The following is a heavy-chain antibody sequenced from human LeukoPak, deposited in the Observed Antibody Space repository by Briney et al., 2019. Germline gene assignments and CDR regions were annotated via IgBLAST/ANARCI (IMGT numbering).Heavy chain of an antibody. CDR1: GFTFSSYS. Sequence: GGSLRLSCAASGFTFSSYSMNWVRQAPGKGLEWVSSISSSSSYIYYADSVKGRFTISRDNAKNSLYLQMNSLRAEVTAVYYCARELAAAAIDYWGQGTLVTVSS. CDR3: ARELAAAAIDY. D-gene: IGHD6-13*01. J-gene: IGHJ4*02. V-gene: IGHV3-21*01. CDR2: ISSSSSYI.